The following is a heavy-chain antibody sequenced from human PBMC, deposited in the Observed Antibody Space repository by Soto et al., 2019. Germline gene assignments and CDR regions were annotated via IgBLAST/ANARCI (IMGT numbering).Heavy chain of an antibody. Sequence: GGSLRLSCAASGFTFSRYWMDWVRQAPGKGLVWLSRINSDGSGTAYADSVKGRFTISRDNAKNTLYLQMNSLRAEDTAVYFCASHDYGDYGRDYWGQGTLVTVSS. V-gene: IGHV3-74*01. CDR1: GFTFSRYW. J-gene: IGHJ4*02. CDR3: ASHDYGDYGRDY. CDR2: INSDGSGT. D-gene: IGHD4-17*01.